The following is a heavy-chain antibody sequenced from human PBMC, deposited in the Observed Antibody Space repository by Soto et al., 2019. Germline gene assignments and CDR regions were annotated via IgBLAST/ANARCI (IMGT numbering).Heavy chain of an antibody. J-gene: IGHJ6*02. Sequence: QVQLVQSGAEVKKPGASVKVSCKASGYTFTSYDINWVRQATGQGLEWMGWMNPNSGNTGYAQKFKGRVSMTRNTSISTADMELSSLRSEDTAVYYCAGACGGDCYRLYSYGMDVWGQVTTVTVSS. CDR3: AGACGGDCYRLYSYGMDV. V-gene: IGHV1-8*01. D-gene: IGHD2-21*02. CDR2: MNPNSGNT. CDR1: GYTFTSYD.